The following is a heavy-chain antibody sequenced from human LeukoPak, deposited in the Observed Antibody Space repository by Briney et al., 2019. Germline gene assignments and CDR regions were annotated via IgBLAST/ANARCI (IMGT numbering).Heavy chain of an antibody. V-gene: IGHV3-30-3*01. J-gene: IGHJ4*02. CDR2: ISYDGSNK. CDR3: ARDGVPYVDITADFDY. Sequence: GRSLRLSCAASGFTFSSYAMHWVRQAPGKGLEWVAVISYDGSNKYYADSVKGRFTISGDNSKNTLYLQMNSLRAEDTAVYYCARDGVPYVDITADFDYWGQGTLVTVSS. CDR1: GFTFSSYA. D-gene: IGHD5-12*01.